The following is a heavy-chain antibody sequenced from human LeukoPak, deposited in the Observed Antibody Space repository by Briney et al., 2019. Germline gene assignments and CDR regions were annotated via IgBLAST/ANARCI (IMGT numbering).Heavy chain of an antibody. J-gene: IGHJ6*02. CDR2: ISGSGGST. V-gene: IGHV3-23*01. CDR1: GFTFSSYA. CDR3: AKVGDCSSTSCVYYYYYGMDV. Sequence: GGFLRLSCAASGFTFSSYAMSWVRQAPGKGLEWVSAISGSGGSTYYADSVKGRFTISRDNSKNTLYLQMNSLRAEDTAVYYCAKVGDCSSTSCVYYYYYGMDVWGQGTTVTVSS. D-gene: IGHD2-2*01.